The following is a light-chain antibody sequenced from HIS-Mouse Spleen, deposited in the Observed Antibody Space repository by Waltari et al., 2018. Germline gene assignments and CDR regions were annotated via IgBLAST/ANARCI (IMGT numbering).Light chain of an antibody. CDR3: SSYTSSSTYV. J-gene: IGLJ1*01. CDR2: DVS. Sequence: QSALTQPASVSGSPGPSITISCTGTSSDVGGYTYVSWYQQHPGKAPKLMIYDVSNRPSGVSNRFSGSKSGNTASLTISGLQAEDEADYYCSSYTSSSTYVFGTGTKVTVL. CDR1: SSDVGGYTY. V-gene: IGLV2-14*03.